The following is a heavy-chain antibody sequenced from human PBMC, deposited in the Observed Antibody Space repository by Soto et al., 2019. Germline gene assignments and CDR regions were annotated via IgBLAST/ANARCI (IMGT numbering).Heavy chain of an antibody. CDR2: IIPIFGTA. V-gene: IGHV1-69*01. CDR3: ARDDSTAMAPFDY. Sequence: QVQLVQSGAEVKKPGSSVKVSCKASGGTFSRYAISWGRQAPGPGPEWMGGIIPIFGTANYAQKFQGRVTITADESTSTAYMELSSLRSEDTAVYYCARDDSTAMAPFDYWGQGTLVTVSS. J-gene: IGHJ4*02. D-gene: IGHD5-18*01. CDR1: GGTFSRYA.